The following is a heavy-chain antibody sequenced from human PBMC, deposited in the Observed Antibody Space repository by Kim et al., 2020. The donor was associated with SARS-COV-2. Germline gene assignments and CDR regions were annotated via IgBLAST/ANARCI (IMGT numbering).Heavy chain of an antibody. Sequence: VDSLKVRFTIARDNAKTSLYLQMNSLRAEDTAVYYCAGDMYGSSCFAYWGQGTLVTVSS. J-gene: IGHJ4*02. D-gene: IGHD6-13*01. V-gene: IGHV3-7*01. CDR3: AGDMYGSSCFAY.